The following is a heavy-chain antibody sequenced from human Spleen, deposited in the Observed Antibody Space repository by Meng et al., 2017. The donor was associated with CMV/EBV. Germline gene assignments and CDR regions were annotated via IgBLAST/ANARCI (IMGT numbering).Heavy chain of an antibody. CDR2: IIPILGIA. V-gene: IGHV1-69*10. Sequence: SVKISSKASGGTFSSYAISWVRQSPGQGLEWMGGIIPILGIANYAQKFQGRVTMTTDISTTTAYIELRSLRSDDTAGYYCARVAGDYGGKGRTYTLDYWGQGTLVTVSS. CDR3: ARVAGDYGGKGRTYTLDY. D-gene: IGHD4-23*01. CDR1: GGTFSSYA. J-gene: IGHJ4*02.